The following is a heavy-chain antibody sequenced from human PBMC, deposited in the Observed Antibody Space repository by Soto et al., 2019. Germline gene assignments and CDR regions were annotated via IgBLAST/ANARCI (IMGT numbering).Heavy chain of an antibody. D-gene: IGHD3-10*01. CDR1: GFTFSSYA. CDR2: ISGSGGST. Sequence: GGSLRLSCAASGFTFSSYAMSWVRQAPGKGLEWVSAISGSGGSTYYADSVKGRFTISRDNSKNTLYLQMNSLRAEDTAVYYCAKVGTITMVRGEVLGLGYMDVWGKGTTVTVSS. J-gene: IGHJ6*03. V-gene: IGHV3-23*01. CDR3: AKVGTITMVRGEVLGLGYMDV.